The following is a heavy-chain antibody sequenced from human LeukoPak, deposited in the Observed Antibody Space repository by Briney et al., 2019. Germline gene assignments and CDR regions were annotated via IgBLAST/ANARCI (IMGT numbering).Heavy chain of an antibody. CDR3: ARDREGYCSSTSCYPSNWFDP. Sequence: GASVKVSCKASGGTFSSYAISWVRQAPGQGLEWMGGIIPIFGTANYAQKFQGRVTITADKSTSTVYMELSSLRSEDTAVYYCARDREGYCSSTSCYPSNWFDPWGQGTLVTVSS. V-gene: IGHV1-69*06. J-gene: IGHJ5*02. D-gene: IGHD2-2*01. CDR1: GGTFSSYA. CDR2: IIPIFGTA.